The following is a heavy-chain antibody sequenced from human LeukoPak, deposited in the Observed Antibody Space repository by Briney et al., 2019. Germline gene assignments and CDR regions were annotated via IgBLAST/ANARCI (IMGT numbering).Heavy chain of an antibody. Sequence: SETLSLTCAVYGGSFSGYYWSWIRQPPGKGLEWIGSIYYSGSTYYNPSLKSRVTISVDTSKNQFSLKLSSVTAADTAVYYCARSYYYYYMDVWGKGTTVTVSS. CDR2: IYYSGST. V-gene: IGHV4-34*01. J-gene: IGHJ6*03. CDR3: ARSYYYYYMDV. CDR1: GGSFSGYY.